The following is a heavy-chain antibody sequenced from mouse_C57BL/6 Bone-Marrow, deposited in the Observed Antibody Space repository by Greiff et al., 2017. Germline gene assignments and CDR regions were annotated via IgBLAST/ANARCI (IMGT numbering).Heavy chain of an antibody. V-gene: IGHV1-26*01. J-gene: IGHJ2*01. Sequence: VQLQQSGPELVKPGASVKISCKASGYTFTDYYMNWVKQSHGKSLEWIGDINPNNGGTSYNQKFKGKATLTVDKSSSTAYMELRSLTSEDSAVYYCARSKISYYFDYWGQGTTLTVSS. CDR2: INPNNGGT. CDR3: ARSKISYYFDY. CDR1: GYTFTDYY.